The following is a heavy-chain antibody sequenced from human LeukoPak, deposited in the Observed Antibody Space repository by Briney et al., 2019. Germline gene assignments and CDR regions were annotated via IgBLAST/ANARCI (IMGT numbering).Heavy chain of an antibody. J-gene: IGHJ3*02. Sequence: ASETLSLTCAVYGGSFSGYYWSWIRQPPGKGLEWIGEINHSGGTNYNPSLKSRVTISVDTSKNQFSLKLSSATAADTAVYYCARDTYDAFDIWGQGTMVTVSS. CDR3: ARDTYDAFDI. D-gene: IGHD2-2*02. CDR2: INHSGGT. V-gene: IGHV4-34*01. CDR1: GGSFSGYY.